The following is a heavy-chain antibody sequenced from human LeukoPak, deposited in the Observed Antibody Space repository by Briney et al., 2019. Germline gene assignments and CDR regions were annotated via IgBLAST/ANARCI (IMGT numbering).Heavy chain of an antibody. CDR2: INPNSGGT. D-gene: IGHD3-22*01. CDR3: ARARFPGYYYDSSGSALDY. V-gene: IGHV1-2*02. Sequence: GASVKVSCKASGYTFSGFYIHWVRQAPGQGLEWMGWINPNSGGTNYAQKFQGRVTMTRDTSISTAYMELSRLRSDDTAVYYCARARFPGYYYDSSGSALDYWGQGTLVTVSS. CDR1: GYTFSGFY. J-gene: IGHJ4*02.